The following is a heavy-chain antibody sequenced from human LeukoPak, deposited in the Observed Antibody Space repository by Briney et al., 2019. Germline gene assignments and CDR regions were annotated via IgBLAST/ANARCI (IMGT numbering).Heavy chain of an antibody. CDR3: AREGSTGGYYDY. J-gene: IGHJ4*02. V-gene: IGHV5-51*01. CDR1: GYSFTTYW. D-gene: IGHD2-8*02. CDR2: IYPGDSDT. Sequence: GESLKISCKASGYSFTTYWIAWVRQMPGKGLEWMGIIYPGDSDTRYSPSLQGQVTISVDKSITTAYLQWSSLKASDSAMYYCAREGSTGGYYDYWGQGTLVTVSS.